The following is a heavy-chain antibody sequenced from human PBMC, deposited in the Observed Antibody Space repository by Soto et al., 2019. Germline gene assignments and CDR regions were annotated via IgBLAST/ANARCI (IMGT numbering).Heavy chain of an antibody. CDR2: FNPNSGDT. D-gene: IGHD6-19*01. Sequence: ASVKVSCKASEYIFTAYSMHWVRQAPGQGLEWVGWFNPNSGDTIYAQKFQGRVTLTGDTSISTAYMELYSLTSDDTAVYYCAREASAVISLDYWGQGTLVTVSP. J-gene: IGHJ4*02. CDR1: EYIFTAYS. V-gene: IGHV1-2*02. CDR3: AREASAVISLDY.